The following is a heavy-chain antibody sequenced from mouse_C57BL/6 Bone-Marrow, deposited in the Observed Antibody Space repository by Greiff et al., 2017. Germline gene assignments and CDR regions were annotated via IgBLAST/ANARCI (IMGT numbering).Heavy chain of an antibody. J-gene: IGHJ4*01. CDR3: AAYYGSSMDY. CDR1: GYAFSSSW. Sequence: QVQLQQSGPELVKPGASVKISCKASGYAFSSSWMNWVKQRPGKGLEWIGRIYPGDGDTNYNGKFKGKATLTADKSSSTAYMQLSRLTSEDSAVYFCAAYYGSSMDYWGQGTSVTVSS. CDR2: IYPGDGDT. D-gene: IGHD1-1*01. V-gene: IGHV1-82*01.